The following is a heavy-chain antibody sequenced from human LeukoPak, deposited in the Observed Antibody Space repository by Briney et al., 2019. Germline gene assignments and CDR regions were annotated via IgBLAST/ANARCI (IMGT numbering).Heavy chain of an antibody. CDR1: RFTFSSYG. V-gene: IGHV3-30*02. Sequence: GGSLRLSCAASRFTFSSYGLHWVRQAPGKGLEWVAFIRYDGSNKYYADSVKGRFTISRDNAKNSLFLQLNSLRAEDTAVYYYARDKWIRGSYYFDYWGQGTLVTVSS. CDR3: ARDKWIRGSYYFDY. CDR2: IRYDGSNK. D-gene: IGHD3-10*01. J-gene: IGHJ4*02.